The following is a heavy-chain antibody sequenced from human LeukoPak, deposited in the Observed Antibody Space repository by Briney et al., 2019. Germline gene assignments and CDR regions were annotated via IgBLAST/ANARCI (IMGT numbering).Heavy chain of an antibody. J-gene: IGHJ5*02. CDR1: GFTFSTYN. V-gene: IGHV3-7*05. D-gene: IGHD5-18*01. CDR2: IKQDGSQI. CDR3: ASGYSRSANWFDP. Sequence: GGSLRLSCAASGFTFSTYNMSWVRHAPGKGLEWVANIKQDGSQIYYVDSVKGRFTISRDNANNSLYLQMNSLRGEDTAVYFCASGYSRSANWFDPWGQGTLVTVSS.